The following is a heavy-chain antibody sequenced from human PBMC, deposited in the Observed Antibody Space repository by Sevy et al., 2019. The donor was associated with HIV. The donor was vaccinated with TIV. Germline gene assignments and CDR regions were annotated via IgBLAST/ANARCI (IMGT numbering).Heavy chain of an antibody. CDR3: ARDEGEYFQH. CDR1: GYTFTGYY. Sequence: ASVKGSCKASGYTFTGYYMHWVRQAPGQGLEWRGRINPNSGGTNYAQKFQGRVTMTRDTSISTAYMELSRLRSDDTAVYYCARDEGEYFQHWGQGTLVTVSS. J-gene: IGHJ1*01. CDR2: INPNSGGT. V-gene: IGHV1-2*06.